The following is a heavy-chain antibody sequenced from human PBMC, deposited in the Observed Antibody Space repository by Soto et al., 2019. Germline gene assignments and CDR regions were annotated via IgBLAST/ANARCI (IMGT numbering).Heavy chain of an antibody. J-gene: IGHJ1*01. CDR1: GGSISSGGYY. D-gene: IGHD3-16*02. V-gene: IGHV4-31*03. CDR3: ARGLGELSEH. Sequence: QVQLQESGPGLVQPSQTLSLTCTVSGGSISSGGYYWSWIRQHPGTGLEWIGYIYSSGSSYYNPSLKTRGALSVDTSNDQFSLKLSSVTAADTAVYYCARGLGELSEHWGQGILVTVSS. CDR2: IYSSGSS.